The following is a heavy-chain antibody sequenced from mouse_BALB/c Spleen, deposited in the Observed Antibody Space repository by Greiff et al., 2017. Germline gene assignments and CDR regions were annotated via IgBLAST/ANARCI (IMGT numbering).Heavy chain of an antibody. J-gene: IGHJ2*01. CDR3: ARESSSHPYYFDY. CDR1: GFNIKDYY. V-gene: IGHV14-4*02. Sequence: EVQLQESGAELVRSGASVKLSCTASGFNIKDYYMHWVKQRPEQGLEWIGWIDPENGNTEYAPKFQGKATMTADTSSNTAYLQLSSLTSEDTAVYYCARESSSHPYYFDYWGQGTTLTVSS. D-gene: IGHD1-1*01. CDR2: IDPENGNT.